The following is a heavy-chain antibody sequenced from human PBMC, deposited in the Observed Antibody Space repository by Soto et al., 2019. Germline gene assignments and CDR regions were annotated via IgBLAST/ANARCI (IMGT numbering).Heavy chain of an antibody. CDR3: ARRAIYGSGSYYNANYYYYGMDV. CDR1: GGSISSYS. V-gene: IGHV4-59*08. D-gene: IGHD3-10*01. CDR2: IYYSGST. Sequence: SETLSLTWPVSGGSISSYSWRWIRQPPGQGLEWLGYIYYSGSTNYNPSLQSRVTISVDTSKNQFSLKLSSVTAADTAGYYCARRAIYGSGSYYNANYYYYGMDVWGQGTTVTVSS. J-gene: IGHJ6*02.